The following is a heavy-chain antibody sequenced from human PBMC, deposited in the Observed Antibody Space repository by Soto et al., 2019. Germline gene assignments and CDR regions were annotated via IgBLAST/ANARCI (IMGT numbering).Heavy chain of an antibody. CDR2: IIPIFGTA. CDR1: GVIFSSYA. CDR3: ARTPMVRGVIITWYFDY. J-gene: IGHJ4*02. Sequence: SVKVSCKASGVIFSSYAISWVRQAPGQGLEWMGGIIPIFGTANYAQKFQGRVTITADESTSTAYMELSSLRSEDTAVYYCARTPMVRGVIITWYFDYWGQGTLVTVSS. D-gene: IGHD3-10*01. V-gene: IGHV1-69*13.